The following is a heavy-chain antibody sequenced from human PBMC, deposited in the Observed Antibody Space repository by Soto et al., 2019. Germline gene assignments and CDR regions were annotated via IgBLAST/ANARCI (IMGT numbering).Heavy chain of an antibody. Sequence: SETLSLTCTVSGSSISRSSYYWAWVRQPPGRGLERIGGIYYSGSTYYNPSLKSRVTISVDKSKNQFSLKLSSVTAADTAVYYCARGWVRGVITYGMDVWGQGTTVTVSS. CDR3: ARGWVRGVITYGMDV. CDR2: IYYSGST. D-gene: IGHD3-10*01. J-gene: IGHJ6*02. CDR1: GSSISRSSYY. V-gene: IGHV4-39*07.